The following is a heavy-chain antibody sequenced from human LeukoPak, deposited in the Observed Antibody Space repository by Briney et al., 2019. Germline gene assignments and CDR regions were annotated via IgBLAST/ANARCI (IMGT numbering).Heavy chain of an antibody. CDR2: IDPNRGGT. J-gene: IGHJ6*03. CDR3: ARGAPLSQIYFFYYYLDV. Sequence: ASVKVSCKASGYTFTDYYMHWVRQAPGQGLEWLGWIDPNRGGTIYAQKFQGRVTMTRDTSISTGYMELSRLRSADTAVYYCARGAPLSQIYFFYYYLDVWAKGTTVTISS. D-gene: IGHD4/OR15-4a*01. V-gene: IGHV1-2*02. CDR1: GYTFTDYY.